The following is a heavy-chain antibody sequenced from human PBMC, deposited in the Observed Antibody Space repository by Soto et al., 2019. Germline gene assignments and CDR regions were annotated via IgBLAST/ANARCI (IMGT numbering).Heavy chain of an antibody. V-gene: IGHV4-59*01. D-gene: IGHD6-19*01. J-gene: IGHJ4*02. CDR1: AASMSGYY. Sequence: QVQLQESGPGLVKPSETLSLTCTVSAASMSGYYWSWIRQPPGKGLEWIGYIYSSGSTNYNPSLKSRVTISVDTSKNQYYRKLSSVTAADTAVYYCTRGSGWYPYWGQGTLVTVSS. CDR2: IYSSGST. CDR3: TRGSGWYPY.